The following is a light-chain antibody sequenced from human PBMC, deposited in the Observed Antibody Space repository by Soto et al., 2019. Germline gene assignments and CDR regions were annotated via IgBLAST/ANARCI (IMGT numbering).Light chain of an antibody. CDR3: QQYNTDSPWT. CDR2: DAS. CDR1: QSISCW. Sequence: DIQMTQSPSSLSASVGDRVSISCRASQSISCWLAWYQKKPEKAPRLLIYDASGLQSGVPSRFSGSGSGTEFTLTISNLHLEDFATYYCQQYNTDSPWTFGQGTKVDIK. J-gene: IGKJ1*01. V-gene: IGKV1-5*01.